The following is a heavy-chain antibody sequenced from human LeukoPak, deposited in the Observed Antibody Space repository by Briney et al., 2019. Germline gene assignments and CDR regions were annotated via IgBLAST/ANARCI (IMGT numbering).Heavy chain of an antibody. J-gene: IGHJ1*01. CDR3: ARGSPPFQH. Sequence: PGGSLRLSCAASGFTFSNYDMHWVRQATGQGLEWVSGIGTAGDTYYASSVKGRFTISRENAKNSLYLQMKSLRAGDTAVYYCARGSPPFQHWGQGTLVTVSS. V-gene: IGHV3-13*01. CDR1: GFTFSNYD. D-gene: IGHD3-10*01. CDR2: IGTAGDT.